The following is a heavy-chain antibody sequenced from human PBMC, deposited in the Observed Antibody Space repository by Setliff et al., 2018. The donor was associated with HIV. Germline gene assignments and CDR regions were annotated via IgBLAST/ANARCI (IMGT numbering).Heavy chain of an antibody. CDR1: GFTFDRYW. V-gene: IGHV3-74*01. CDR3: ARVPLYSGSYSDY. Sequence: GSLRLSCAASGFTFDRYWMHWVRQAPGKGLVWVSRVNSDGSSKTYADSVKDRFTISRDNARNSLYVQMNSLRVEDTAVYFCARVPLYSGSYSDYWGQGTMVTAPQ. J-gene: IGHJ4*03. CDR2: VNSDGSSK. D-gene: IGHD1-26*01.